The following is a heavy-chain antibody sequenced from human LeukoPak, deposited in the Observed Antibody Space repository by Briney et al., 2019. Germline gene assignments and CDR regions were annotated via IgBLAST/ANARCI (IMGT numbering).Heavy chain of an antibody. V-gene: IGHV3-30*04. J-gene: IGHJ3*02. CDR1: GFTFSSYA. Sequence: GGSLRLSCAASGFTFSSYAMNWVRQAPGKGLEWVAVISYDGSNKYYADSVKGRFTISRDNSKNTLYLQMNSLRAEDTAVYYCARELALGLLWFGDDAFDIWGQGTMVTVSS. CDR3: ARELALGLLWFGDDAFDI. CDR2: ISYDGSNK. D-gene: IGHD3-10*01.